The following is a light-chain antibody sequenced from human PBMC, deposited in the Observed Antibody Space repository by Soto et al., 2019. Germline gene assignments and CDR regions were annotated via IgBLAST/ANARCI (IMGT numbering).Light chain of an antibody. CDR1: QSMSDS. Sequence: DIQLTQSPSSLSASVGDRVTITCRASQSMSDSLNWYQQKSGKAPKLLIYSASSLESGVPSRFSGSGSGTDVTLTISSLQPEDFGTYFGQQSYSNSYTFGQGTNLEIK. J-gene: IGKJ2*01. V-gene: IGKV1-39*01. CDR3: QQSYSNSYT. CDR2: SAS.